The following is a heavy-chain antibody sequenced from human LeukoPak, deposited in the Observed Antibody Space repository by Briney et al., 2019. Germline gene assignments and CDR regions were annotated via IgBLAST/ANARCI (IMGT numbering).Heavy chain of an antibody. J-gene: IGHJ6*03. V-gene: IGHV4-39*01. Sequence: SETLSLTCTVSGGSISSSSYYWGWIRQPPGKGLEWIGSIYYSGSTYYNPSLKSRVTISVDTSKNQFSLKLSSVTAADTAVYYCASLPTNPYYYYYMDVWGKGTTVTVSS. CDR2: IYYSGST. CDR1: GGSISSSSYY. D-gene: IGHD5-12*01. CDR3: ASLPTNPYYYYYMDV.